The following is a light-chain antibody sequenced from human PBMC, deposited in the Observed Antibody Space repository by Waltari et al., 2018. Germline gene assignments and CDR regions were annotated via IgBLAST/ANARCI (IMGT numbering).Light chain of an antibody. J-gene: IGLJ1*01. CDR2: GDS. CDR3: QLWDSTRDHSV. Sequence: SFELTQPHSVSVATAQMARITCGGNNIGIQPVHWYQQKPGQDPVLVIYGDSNWPSGIPERYYGSNPGQTATRTSSRIEAGDEADYYCQLWDSTRDHSVFGTGAKVTVL. V-gene: IGLV3-12*02. CDR1: NIGIQP.